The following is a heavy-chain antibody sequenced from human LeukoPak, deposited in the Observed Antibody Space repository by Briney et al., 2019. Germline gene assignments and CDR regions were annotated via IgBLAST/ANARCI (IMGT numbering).Heavy chain of an antibody. D-gene: IGHD3-10*01. Sequence: SETLSLTCTVSGGSISSTSSYWVWVRQPPGKGLEWIGSIYYSGSTYCNPSLKSRVTISVDTSKNHFSLKLSSVTAADTAVYYCARHASYYYGSGFDPWCQGTLVTVSS. J-gene: IGHJ5*02. V-gene: IGHV4-39*01. CDR3: ARHASYYYGSGFDP. CDR1: GGSISSTSSY. CDR2: IYYSGST.